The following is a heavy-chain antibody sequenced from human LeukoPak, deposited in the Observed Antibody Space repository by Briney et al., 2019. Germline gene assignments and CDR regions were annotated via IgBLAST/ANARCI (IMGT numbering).Heavy chain of an antibody. CDR1: GYTFTGYY. J-gene: IGHJ4*02. Sequence: ASVKVSCKASGYTFTGYYMHWVRQAPGQGLEWMGWINPNSGGTNYAQKFQGRVTMTRDTSISTAYMELSRLRSDDTAVYYCARDSPVAGTVDYWGQGTLVIVSS. CDR2: INPNSGGT. V-gene: IGHV1-2*02. CDR3: ARDSPVAGTVDY. D-gene: IGHD6-19*01.